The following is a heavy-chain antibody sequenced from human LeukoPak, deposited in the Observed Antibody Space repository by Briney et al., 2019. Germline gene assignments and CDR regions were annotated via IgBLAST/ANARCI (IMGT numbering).Heavy chain of an antibody. Sequence: PGGSLRLSCAASGFPLSDFGMYWVRQAPGKGLGWVAVISSDGSNQYYADSVKGRFTISRDNSKNTLFLQMNSLRPEDTAVYFCAKRMGPSIVATDLDYWGQGTLVTVSS. CDR2: ISSDGSNQ. V-gene: IGHV3-30*18. J-gene: IGHJ4*02. D-gene: IGHD6-13*01. CDR3: AKRMGPSIVATDLDY. CDR1: GFPLSDFG.